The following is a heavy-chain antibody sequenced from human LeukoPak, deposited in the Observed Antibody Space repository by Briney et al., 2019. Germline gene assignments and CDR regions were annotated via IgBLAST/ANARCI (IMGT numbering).Heavy chain of an antibody. CDR1: GGTVSSFP. J-gene: IGHJ6*04. V-gene: IGHV1-69*06. CDR3: ARGLCSSTSCYYYYGMDV. CDR2: IIPFFGKT. Sequence: SVKVSCKASGGTVSSFPISWVRQAPGQGLEWMGGIIPFFGKTNYAQKFQGRVTITADKSTSTAYMELSSLRSEDTAVYYCARGLCSSTSCYYYYGMDVWGKGTTVTVSS. D-gene: IGHD2-2*01.